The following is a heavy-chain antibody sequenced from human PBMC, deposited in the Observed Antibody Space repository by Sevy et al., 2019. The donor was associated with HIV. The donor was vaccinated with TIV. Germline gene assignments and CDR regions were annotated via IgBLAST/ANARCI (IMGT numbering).Heavy chain of an antibody. CDR3: ERVYMASIRLEIAGFDF. V-gene: IGHV5-51*01. J-gene: IGHJ3*01. CDR1: GYNFTSEW. Sequence: GESLKISCKVSGYNFTSEWIAWVRQMPGEGLQAMGIIYPYDSDTRYSPSFQGQVTISADKSIDTAYLQLSGLKASDAATYYCERVYMASIRLEIAGFDFWGQGTMVTVSS. D-gene: IGHD2-21*01. CDR2: IYPYDSDT.